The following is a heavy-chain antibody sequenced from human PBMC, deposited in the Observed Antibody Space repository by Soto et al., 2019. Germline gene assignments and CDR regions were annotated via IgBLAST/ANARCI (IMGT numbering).Heavy chain of an antibody. CDR3: ARDLTSSSWYFEY. CDR2: INGYNGNT. V-gene: IGHV1-18*01. D-gene: IGHD6-13*01. CDR1: GYTFSSYG. J-gene: IGHJ4*02. Sequence: ASVKVSCKASGYTFSSYGISWVRQAPGQGLEWMGWINGYNGNTSYAQNLQGRVTITTDTSTSTAYMELSSLRSEDTAVYYCARDLTSSSWYFEYWGQGTLVTVSS.